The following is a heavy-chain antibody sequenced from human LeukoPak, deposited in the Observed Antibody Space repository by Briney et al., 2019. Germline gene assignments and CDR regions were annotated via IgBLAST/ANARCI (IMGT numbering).Heavy chain of an antibody. CDR3: ARVAPSPYCGGDCYSGYAFDI. D-gene: IGHD2-21*01. V-gene: IGHV1-69*05. J-gene: IGHJ3*02. CDR1: GYSFTNYA. CDR2: IIPIFGTA. Sequence: SVKVSCKASGYSFTNYAMDWVRQAPGQGLEWMGGIIPIFGTANYAQKFQGRVTITTAESTSTAYMELSSLRSEDTAVYYCARVAPSPYCGGDCYSGYAFDIWGQGTIVTVSS.